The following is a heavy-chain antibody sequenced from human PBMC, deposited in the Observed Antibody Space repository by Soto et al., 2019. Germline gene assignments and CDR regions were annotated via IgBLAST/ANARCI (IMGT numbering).Heavy chain of an antibody. CDR1: GFTFSSYA. CDR3: ANPLWRDDYNGGYFDL. Sequence: QVQLVESGGGVVQPGRSLRLSCAASGFTFSSYAMHWVRQAPGKGLEWVAVISYDGSNKYYADSVKGRFTISRDNSKNTLYLQMNSMILEDTAVYYGANPLWRDDYNGGYFDLWGRGTLVTVSS. D-gene: IGHD4-4*01. V-gene: IGHV3-30-3*01. J-gene: IGHJ2*01. CDR2: ISYDGSNK.